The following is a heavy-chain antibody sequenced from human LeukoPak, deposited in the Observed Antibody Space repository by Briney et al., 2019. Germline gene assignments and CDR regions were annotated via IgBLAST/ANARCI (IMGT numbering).Heavy chain of an antibody. CDR3: AKDHVPNDYGDYEGPYFDY. V-gene: IGHV3-30*18. J-gene: IGHJ4*02. Sequence: GGSLRLSCAASGCTFSSYGMHWVRQAPGKGLEWVAVISYNGSNKYYADSVKGRFTISRDNSKNTLYLQMNSLRAEDTAVYYCAKDHVPNDYGDYEGPYFDYWGQGTLVTVSS. CDR2: ISYNGSNK. D-gene: IGHD4-17*01. CDR1: GCTFSSYG.